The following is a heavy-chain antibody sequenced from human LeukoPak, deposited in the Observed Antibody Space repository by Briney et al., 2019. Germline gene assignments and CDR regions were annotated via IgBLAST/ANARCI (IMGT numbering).Heavy chain of an antibody. CDR1: GGTFSSYA. Sequence: SVKVSCKASGGTFSSYAISWVRQVPGQGLEWMGGIIPIFGTANYAQKFQGRVTITTDESTSTAYMELSSLRSEDTAVYYCARANVGYSGYSDAFDIWGQGTMVTVSS. V-gene: IGHV1-69*05. J-gene: IGHJ3*02. CDR3: ARANVGYSGYSDAFDI. D-gene: IGHD5-12*01. CDR2: IIPIFGTA.